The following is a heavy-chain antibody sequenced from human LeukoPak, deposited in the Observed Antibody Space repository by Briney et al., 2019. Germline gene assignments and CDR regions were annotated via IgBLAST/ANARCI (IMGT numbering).Heavy chain of an antibody. CDR1: GYIFTSYG. Sequence: ASVKVSCKASGYIFTSYGISWVRQAPGQGLEWMGWISAYNGNTNYAQKLQGRVTMTTDTSTSTAYMELRSLRSDDTAVYYCARLTTSTFYYYYGMDVWGPGTTVTVSS. CDR2: ISAYNGNT. V-gene: IGHV1-18*01. CDR3: ARLTTSTFYYYYGMDV. J-gene: IGHJ6*02. D-gene: IGHD2/OR15-2a*01.